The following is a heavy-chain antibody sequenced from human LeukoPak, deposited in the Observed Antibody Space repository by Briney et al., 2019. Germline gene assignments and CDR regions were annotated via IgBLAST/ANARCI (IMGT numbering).Heavy chain of an antibody. V-gene: IGHV3-9*01. D-gene: IGHD3-3*01. CDR3: AKENRFTIFGVGNYYYGMDV. CDR2: ISWNSGST. CDR1: GFTFDDYA. J-gene: IGHJ6*02. Sequence: GRSLRLSCAACGFTFDDYAMHWVRQAPGKGLEWVSGISWNSGSTYYADSVKGRFTISRDNSKNTLYLQMNSLRAEDTAVYYCAKENRFTIFGVGNYYYGMDVWGQGTTVTVSS.